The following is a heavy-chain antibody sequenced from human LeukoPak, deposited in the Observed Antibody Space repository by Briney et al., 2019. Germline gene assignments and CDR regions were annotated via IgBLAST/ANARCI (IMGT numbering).Heavy chain of an antibody. CDR1: GFTFSSYE. J-gene: IGHJ4*02. V-gene: IGHV3-30*02. CDR3: AKSGSRGAPDY. D-gene: IGHD1-14*01. Sequence: GGPLRLSCAASGFTFSSYEMNWVRQAPGKGLEWVAFIRYDGSNKYYADSVKGRFTISRDNSKNTLYLQMNSLRAEDTAVYYCAKSGSRGAPDYWGQGTLVTVSS. CDR2: IRYDGSNK.